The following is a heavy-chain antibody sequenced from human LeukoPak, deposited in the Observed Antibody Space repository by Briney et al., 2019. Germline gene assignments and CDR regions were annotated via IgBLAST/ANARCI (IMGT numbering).Heavy chain of an antibody. Sequence: ETLSLTCTVSGGSISSSSYYWGWIRQPPGKGLEWVSAISGSGGSTYYADSVKGRFTISRDNSKNTLYLQMNSLRAEDTAVYYCAKDPCSGGSCYGSTEYYFDYWGQGTLVTVSS. V-gene: IGHV3-23*01. CDR3: AKDPCSGGSCYGSTEYYFDY. D-gene: IGHD2-15*01. CDR1: GGSISSSSYY. J-gene: IGHJ4*02. CDR2: ISGSGGST.